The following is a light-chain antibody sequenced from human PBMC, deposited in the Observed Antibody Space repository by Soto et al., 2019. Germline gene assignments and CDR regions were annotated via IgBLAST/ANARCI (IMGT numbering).Light chain of an antibody. CDR3: QQYSHWPALT. Sequence: EIVMTQSPVTLSVSAGERATLSCRASQNVLSNVAWYQQKPGQAPRLLMYRASTRATGIPDRFSGSGSGTEFTLTINSLQSEDFAVYFCQQYSHWPALTFGGGTKVEIK. CDR1: QNVLSN. CDR2: RAS. J-gene: IGKJ4*01. V-gene: IGKV3-15*01.